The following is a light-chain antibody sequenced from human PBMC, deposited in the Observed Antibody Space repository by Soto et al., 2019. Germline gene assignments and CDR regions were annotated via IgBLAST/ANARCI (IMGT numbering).Light chain of an antibody. J-gene: IGKJ1*01. V-gene: IGKV1-5*01. CDR1: QSISSW. CDR3: QQYNSYSLT. Sequence: DIQMTQSPSTLSASVGDRVTITCRASQSISSWLAWYQQKPGKAPKLLIYDASSLESGVPSRFSGSESGTEFTLTISSLQPDDFATYYCQQYNSYSLTFGRGTKVEIK. CDR2: DAS.